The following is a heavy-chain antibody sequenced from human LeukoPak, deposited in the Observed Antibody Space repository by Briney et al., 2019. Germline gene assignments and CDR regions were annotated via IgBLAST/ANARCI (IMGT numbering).Heavy chain of an antibody. CDR2: ISSSSSYI. Sequence: GGSLRLSCAASGFTFSSYSMNWVRQAPGKGLEWVSSISSSSSYIYYADSVKGRFTISRDNAKNSLYPQMNSLRAEDTAVYYCAKVSYSGSYLDYWGQGTLVTVSS. J-gene: IGHJ4*02. CDR3: AKVSYSGSYLDY. D-gene: IGHD1-26*01. CDR1: GFTFSSYS. V-gene: IGHV3-21*01.